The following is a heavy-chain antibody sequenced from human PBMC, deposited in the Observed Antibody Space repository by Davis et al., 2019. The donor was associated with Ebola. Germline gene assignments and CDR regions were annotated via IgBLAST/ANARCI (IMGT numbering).Heavy chain of an antibody. J-gene: IGHJ5*02. CDR1: GGSTSSGGYY. D-gene: IGHD3-10*01. Sequence: MPSETLSLTCSVSGGSTSSGGYYWSWIRQPPGKGLEWIGYIYYSGSTYYNPSLKSRVAISVDTSKNQFSLKLSSVTAADTAVYYCARGFPRGVINPLPNWFDPWGQGTLVTVSS. CDR3: ARGFPRGVINPLPNWFDP. CDR2: IYYSGST. V-gene: IGHV4-61*08.